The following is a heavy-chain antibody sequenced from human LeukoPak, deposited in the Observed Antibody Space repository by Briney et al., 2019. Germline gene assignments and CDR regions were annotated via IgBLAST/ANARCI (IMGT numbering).Heavy chain of an antibody. V-gene: IGHV1-69*05. D-gene: IGHD2-15*01. Sequence: GSSVKVSCKASGGTFSSYAISWVRQAPGQGLEWMGRIIPIFGTANYAQKFHGRVTITTDESTSTAYMELSSLRSEDTAVYYCASGPDCSGGSCYSRSYYYMDVWGKGTTVTVSS. CDR2: IIPIFGTA. CDR3: ASGPDCSGGSCYSRSYYYMDV. J-gene: IGHJ6*03. CDR1: GGTFSSYA.